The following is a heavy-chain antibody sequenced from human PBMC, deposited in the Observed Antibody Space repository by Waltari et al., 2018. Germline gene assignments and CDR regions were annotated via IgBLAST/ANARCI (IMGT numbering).Heavy chain of an antibody. CDR2: ISGDGAAS. Sequence: VQLLESGGGLVQPGGSLRLSCAASGCTFSNYGMNWVRQAPGKGLEWVSAISGDGAASFYGDSVKGRFTISRDNSESTLRLQMHSLRTEDTAIYFCAAYSGISSSFEYWGQGTLVTVSS. J-gene: IGHJ4*02. D-gene: IGHD3-10*01. CDR1: GCTFSNYG. V-gene: IGHV3-23*01. CDR3: AAYSGISSSFEY.